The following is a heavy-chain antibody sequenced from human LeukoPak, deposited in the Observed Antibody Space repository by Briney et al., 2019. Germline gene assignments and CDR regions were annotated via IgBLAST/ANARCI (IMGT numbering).Heavy chain of an antibody. Sequence: SETLSPTCGVSGGSVSSTNRWTWIRQPPGKGLEWIGEVHLDGRTNFNPSLKSRLTMSVDLSENHVSLKLTSVTAADTAVYYCAREGGFYRPLDYSGQGTLVTVSS. CDR3: AREGGFYRPLDY. CDR2: VHLDGRT. D-gene: IGHD6-25*01. J-gene: IGHJ4*02. CDR1: GGSVSSTNR. V-gene: IGHV4-4*02.